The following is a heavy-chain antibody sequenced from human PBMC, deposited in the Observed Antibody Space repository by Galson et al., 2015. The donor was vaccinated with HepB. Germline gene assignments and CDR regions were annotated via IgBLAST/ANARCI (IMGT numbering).Heavy chain of an antibody. J-gene: IGHJ4*02. Sequence: SVKVSCKASGGTFNNFAISWVRQAPGQGLEWMGGITPVFGTANYAQKFQGRVTIVADESTSTAYMELSRLRSEDTAVYYCARSPDILTGYVNYYFDYWGQETLVTVSS. CDR1: GGTFNNFA. CDR3: ARSPDILTGYVNYYFDY. CDR2: ITPVFGTA. V-gene: IGHV1-69*13. D-gene: IGHD3-9*01.